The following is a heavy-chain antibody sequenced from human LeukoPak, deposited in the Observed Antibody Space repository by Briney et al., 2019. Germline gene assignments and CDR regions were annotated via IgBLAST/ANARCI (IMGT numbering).Heavy chain of an antibody. CDR1: GDSISSSNW. V-gene: IGHV4-4*02. CDR3: ARDHAHCSSTSCYDGGY. D-gene: IGHD2-2*01. Sequence: SETLSLTCAVSGDSISSSNWWSWVRQPPGKGLEWIGEIYHSGSTNYNPSLKSRVTISVDKSKNQFSLKLSSVTAADTAVYYCARDHAHCSSTSCYDGGYWGQGTLVTVSS. J-gene: IGHJ4*02. CDR2: IYHSGST.